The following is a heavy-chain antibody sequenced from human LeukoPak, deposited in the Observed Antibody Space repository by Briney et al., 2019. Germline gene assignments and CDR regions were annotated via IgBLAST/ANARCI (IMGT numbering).Heavy chain of an antibody. CDR3: VQAMF. CDR2: ISGDGGST. V-gene: IGHV3-43*02. CDR1: GFTFDDYA. Sequence: GSLRLSCAASGFTFDDYAMHWVRQAPGKGLEWVSLISGDGGSTYYADSVKGRFTISRDNSKNSLCLQMNSLRTEDTALYYCVQAMFWGQGTMVTVSS. J-gene: IGHJ3*01.